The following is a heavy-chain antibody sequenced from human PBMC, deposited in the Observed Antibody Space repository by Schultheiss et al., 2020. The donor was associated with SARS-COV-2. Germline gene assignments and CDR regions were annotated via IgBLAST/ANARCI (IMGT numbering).Heavy chain of an antibody. Sequence: SQTLSLTCTVSDGSLSSGGYYWSWIRQFPGKGLEWIGYIYYSGTTYYNPSLKSRVSISLDTSKNQFSLKLRSVTAADTAVYYCATSRGYSYGYFDYWGQGTLVTVSS. CDR2: IYYSGTT. V-gene: IGHV4-31*03. J-gene: IGHJ4*02. CDR3: ATSRGYSYGYFDY. D-gene: IGHD5-18*01. CDR1: DGSLSSGGYY.